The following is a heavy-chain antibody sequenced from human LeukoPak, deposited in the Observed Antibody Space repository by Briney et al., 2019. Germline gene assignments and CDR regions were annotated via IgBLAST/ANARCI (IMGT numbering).Heavy chain of an antibody. CDR2: VSVNADST. D-gene: IGHD3-22*01. V-gene: IGHV3-43*02. CDR3: VKGVVYDSSGYFHLDY. Sequence: PGGSLRLSCAASGFTFDHYAMHWVRQAPGKGPEWVSLVSVNADSTYYADSVRGRFTISRDNNNNSLYLQMHSLRTDDTALYYCVKGVVYDSSGYFHLDYWGQGTLDTVSS. J-gene: IGHJ4*02. CDR1: GFTFDHYA.